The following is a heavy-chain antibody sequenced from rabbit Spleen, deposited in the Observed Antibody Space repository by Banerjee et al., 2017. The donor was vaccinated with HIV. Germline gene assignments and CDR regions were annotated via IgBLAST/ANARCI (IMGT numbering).Heavy chain of an antibody. CDR3: ARDSGTSFSSYGMDL. CDR2: IYTGSSGST. V-gene: IGHV1S40*01. Sequence: QSLEESGGGLVKPEGSLTLTCKVSGFDFSSDAMCWVRQAPGKGPEFIACIYTGSSGSTYYANWAKGRFTISKTSSTTVTLQMTSLTVADTATYFCARDSGTSFSSYGMDLWGPGTLVTVS. J-gene: IGHJ6*01. D-gene: IGHD8-1*01. CDR1: GFDFSSDA.